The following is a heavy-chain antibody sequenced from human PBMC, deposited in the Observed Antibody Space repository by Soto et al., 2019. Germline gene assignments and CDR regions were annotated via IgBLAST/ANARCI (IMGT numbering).Heavy chain of an antibody. CDR3: ARHFSGTGRYFDY. J-gene: IGHJ4*02. V-gene: IGHV4-34*02. D-gene: IGHD1-1*01. CDR2: INQSGST. CDR1: GASFSGYY. Sequence: QVQLQQWGAGLLKPSETLSLSCAVYGASFSGYYWYWIRQPPGTGLERIGEINQSGSTNYSPSLKTRVTIAVDTTKKQFSLRVSSVTAADTAVYYCARHFSGTGRYFDYWGQGTLVTVSS.